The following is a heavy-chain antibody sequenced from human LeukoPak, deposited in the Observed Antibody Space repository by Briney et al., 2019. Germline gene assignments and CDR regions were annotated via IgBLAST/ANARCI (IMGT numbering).Heavy chain of an antibody. CDR1: GYTFTGYY. Sequence: ASVKVSCKASGYTFTGYYMHWVRQAPGQGLEWMGWINPNSGNTGYAQKFQGRVTITRNTSISTAYMELSSLRSEDTAVYYCARGRRQQLFYYYYYYMDVWGKGTTVTVSS. J-gene: IGHJ6*03. D-gene: IGHD6-13*01. CDR2: INPNSGNT. V-gene: IGHV1-8*03. CDR3: ARGRRQQLFYYYYYYMDV.